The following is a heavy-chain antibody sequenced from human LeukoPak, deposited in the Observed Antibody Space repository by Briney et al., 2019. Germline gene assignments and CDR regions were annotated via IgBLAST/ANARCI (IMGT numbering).Heavy chain of an antibody. CDR3: AREHATIDY. Sequence: GGSLRLSCAASGFTFSSYWMHWVRQAPGKGLVWVSRIHIDGSSTSYADSVKGRSTISRDNAKNTLYLQMNSLRDEDTAVYYCAREHATIDYWGQGTLVTVSS. D-gene: IGHD5-12*01. CDR1: GFTFSSYW. J-gene: IGHJ4*02. V-gene: IGHV3-74*01. CDR2: IHIDGSST.